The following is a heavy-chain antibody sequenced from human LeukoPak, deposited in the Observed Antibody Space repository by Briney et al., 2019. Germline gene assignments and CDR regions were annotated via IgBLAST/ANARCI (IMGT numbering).Heavy chain of an antibody. CDR1: GFTFSSYT. V-gene: IGHV3-21*01. J-gene: IGHJ5*02. Sequence: PGGSLRLSCATSGFTFSSYTMNWVRQAPGKGLEWVSSISISSSYTSYADSVKGRFTISRDNAKNSLYLQMNSLGVEDTAVYYCARDPTGGPQWSHWFDPWGQGTLVTVSS. CDR2: ISISSSYT. D-gene: IGHD6-19*01. CDR3: ARDPTGGPQWSHWFDP.